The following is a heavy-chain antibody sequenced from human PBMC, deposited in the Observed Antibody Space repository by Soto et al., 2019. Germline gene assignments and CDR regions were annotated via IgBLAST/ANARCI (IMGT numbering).Heavy chain of an antibody. J-gene: IGHJ5*01. CDR3: VRWLGGSMYDNIGKSDS. D-gene: IGHD3-22*01. V-gene: IGHV3-30*03. CDR2: VTNDGNRK. Sequence: QVQLVESGGGVVQPGRSLRLTCAASGFTCSDSGMHWVRQAPGKGLEWVAFVTNDGNRKYYADSVKGRFTIARDKSENTLYLQMHSLRAEGTAGYYCVRWLGGSMYDNIGKSDSWSLATLGSVSS. CDR1: GFTCSDSG.